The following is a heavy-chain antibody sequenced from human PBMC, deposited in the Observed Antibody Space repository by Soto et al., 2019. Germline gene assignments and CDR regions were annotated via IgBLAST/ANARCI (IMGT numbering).Heavy chain of an antibody. CDR3: AREEHRQMGWFDP. V-gene: IGHV4-30-4*01. CDR2: IYDSGST. Sequence: QVQLPESGPGLVKPSQTLSLTCTVYGASISSGDYYWSWIRQPPGKGLEWIGYIYDSGSTYYNPSLKSRVTISVDTSKNQFSLNLRSVSAADTAVYHCAREEHRQMGWFDPWGQGTLVVVSS. CDR1: GASISSGDYY. J-gene: IGHJ5*02. D-gene: IGHD1-1*01.